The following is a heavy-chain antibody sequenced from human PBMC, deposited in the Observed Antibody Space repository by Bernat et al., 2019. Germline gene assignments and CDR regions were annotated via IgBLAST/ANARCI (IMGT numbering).Heavy chain of an antibody. CDR1: GFTFSNYA. J-gene: IGHJ4*02. CDR2: ISGNGDTT. CDR3: AKDHYDWGSSFDY. Sequence: EVQLLESGGGLVQPGGSLRLSCAASGFTFSNYAMSWVRQAPGKGLEWVSAISGNGDTTNYADSVKGRFTISRDSSTNTLFLQMNSLRAEDTAIYYCAKDHYDWGSSFDYWGQGTLVTVSS. V-gene: IGHV3-23*01. D-gene: IGHD3-16*01.